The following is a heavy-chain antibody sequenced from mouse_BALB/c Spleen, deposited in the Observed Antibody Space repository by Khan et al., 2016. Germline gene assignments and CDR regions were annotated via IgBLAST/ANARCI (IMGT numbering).Heavy chain of an antibody. Sequence: EVKLLESGGGLVQPGGSLKLSCAASGFDFSRYCMSWVRQAPGQGLEWIGEINPDSSTINYTPSLKEKFIISRDNAKNTLYLQMSTVRSEDTALYNCARLDDYGSSDYWGQGTTLTVSS. V-gene: IGHV4-1*02. CDR3: ARLDDYGSSDY. CDR1: GFDFSRYC. J-gene: IGHJ2*01. CDR2: INPDSSTI. D-gene: IGHD1-1*01.